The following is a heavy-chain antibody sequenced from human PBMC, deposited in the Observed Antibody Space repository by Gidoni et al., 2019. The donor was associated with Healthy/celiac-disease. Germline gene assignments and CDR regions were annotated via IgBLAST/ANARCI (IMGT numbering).Heavy chain of an antibody. J-gene: IGHJ4*02. CDR1: GFTFSSYA. V-gene: IGHV3-23*01. D-gene: IGHD1-7*01. CDR3: AKDFPLGTTESIDY. Sequence: AASGFTFSSYAMSWVRQAPGKGLEWVSAISGSGGSTYYADSVKGRFTISRDNSKNTLYLQMNSLRAEDTAVYYCAKDFPLGTTESIDYWGQGTLVTVSS. CDR2: ISGSGGST.